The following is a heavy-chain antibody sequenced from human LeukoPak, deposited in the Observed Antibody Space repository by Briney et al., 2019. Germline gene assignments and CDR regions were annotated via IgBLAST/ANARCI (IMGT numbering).Heavy chain of an antibody. CDR3: AGAGGLRFLRTKNWFDP. CDR2: INHSGST. V-gene: IGHV4-34*01. D-gene: IGHD3-3*01. CDR1: GGSFSGYY. J-gene: IGHJ5*02. Sequence: KPSETLSLTCAVYGGSFSGYYWSWIRQPPGKGLEWIGEINHSGSTNYNPSLKSRVTISVATSKNQSSLKLSSVTAADTAVYYCAGAGGLRFLRTKNWFDPWGQGTLVTVSS.